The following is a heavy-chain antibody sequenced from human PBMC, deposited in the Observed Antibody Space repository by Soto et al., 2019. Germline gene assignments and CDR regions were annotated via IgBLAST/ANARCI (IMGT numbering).Heavy chain of an antibody. CDR2: IYYSDT. J-gene: IGHJ3*02. D-gene: IGHD3-22*01. V-gene: IGHV4-59*01. CDR1: GGSISGYY. CDR3: ARTYDGSGPNSGGYGFDI. Sequence: SETLSLTCSVSGGSISGYYWSWIRQPPGKGLEWIAYIYYSDTSYNPSLKSRVSISLDTSKNQFSLKLSSVTAADTAVYYCARTYDGSGPNSGGYGFDIWGQGTMVTVSS.